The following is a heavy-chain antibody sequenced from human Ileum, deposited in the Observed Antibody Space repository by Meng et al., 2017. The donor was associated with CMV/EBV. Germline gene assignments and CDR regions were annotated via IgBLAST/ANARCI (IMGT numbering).Heavy chain of an antibody. CDR2: IRYDGSNK. Sequence: FTLSSYGMDWVRQAPGKGLEWVAFIRYDGSNKYYVDSVKGRFTISRDNSKNTLYLQMNSLRAEDTAVYYCAKDPRTSMVTPDNWFDPWGQGTLVTVSS. J-gene: IGHJ5*02. D-gene: IGHD4-23*01. CDR3: AKDPRTSMVTPDNWFDP. V-gene: IGHV3-30*02. CDR1: FTLSSYG.